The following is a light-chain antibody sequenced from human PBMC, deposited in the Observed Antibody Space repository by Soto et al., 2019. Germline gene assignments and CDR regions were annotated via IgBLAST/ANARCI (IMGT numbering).Light chain of an antibody. Sequence: QSALTQPASVSGSPGQSITISCTGTSSDVGGYNYVSWYQQHPGKAPKLMIYDVSNRPSEVSNRFSASKSGTTASLTISGLEAEDEADYYCSSYTSSSTLVFGGGTKLTVL. CDR2: DVS. J-gene: IGLJ2*01. CDR1: SSDVGGYNY. CDR3: SSYTSSSTLV. V-gene: IGLV2-14*01.